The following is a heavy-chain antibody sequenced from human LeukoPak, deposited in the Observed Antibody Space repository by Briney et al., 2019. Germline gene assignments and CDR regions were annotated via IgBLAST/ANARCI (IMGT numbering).Heavy chain of an antibody. D-gene: IGHD1-1*01. CDR3: AKDGIARSIFDY. J-gene: IGHJ4*02. V-gene: IGHV3-30*02. Sequence: GGSLRLSCAASGFTFSSYSMNWVRQAPGKGLEWVAFIRNDGSDKYYADSVKGRFTISRDNSKNTLYLQMNSLRAEDTAVYYCAKDGIARSIFDYWGQGTLVTVSS. CDR2: IRNDGSDK. CDR1: GFTFSSYS.